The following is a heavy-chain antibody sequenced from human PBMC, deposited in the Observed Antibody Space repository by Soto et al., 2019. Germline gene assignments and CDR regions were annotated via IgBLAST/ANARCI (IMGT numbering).Heavy chain of an antibody. CDR3: AKGAPLLAAGTWWFDP. CDR1: GFTFTSYA. V-gene: IGHV3-23*01. Sequence: GGSLRLSCAASGFTFTSYAMNWVRQAPGQGLEWVSTISYSGHTTYYADSVKGRFTISRDNSNNTLYLQMDSLRGEDTAVYYCAKGAPLLAAGTWWFDPWGQGTLVTVSS. J-gene: IGHJ5*02. D-gene: IGHD6-13*01. CDR2: ISYSGHTT.